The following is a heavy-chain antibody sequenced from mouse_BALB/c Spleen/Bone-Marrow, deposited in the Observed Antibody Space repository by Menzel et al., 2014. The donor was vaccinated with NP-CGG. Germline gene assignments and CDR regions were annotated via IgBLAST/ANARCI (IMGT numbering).Heavy chain of an antibody. D-gene: IGHD1-1*01. CDR3: ARRAYGSGYGFAY. CDR2: INPTTGYT. V-gene: IGHV1-7*01. CDR1: GYTLTSYW. Sequence: VQLQQSGAELAKPGASVKMSCKASGYTLTSYWMHWVKQRPGQGLEWIGYINPTTGYTEYNQKFKDKATLTADKSSSTAYMQLSSLTSEDSAVYYCARRAYGSGYGFAYWGQGTLVTVSA. J-gene: IGHJ3*01.